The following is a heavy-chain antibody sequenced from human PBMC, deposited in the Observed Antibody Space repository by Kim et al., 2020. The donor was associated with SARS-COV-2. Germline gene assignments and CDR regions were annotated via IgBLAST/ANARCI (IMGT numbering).Heavy chain of an antibody. J-gene: IGHJ4*02. CDR3: ARGEGYCSAW. D-gene: IGHD6-19*01. CDR2: DR. Sequence: DRAYEQKFQGRVTMTRDTSINTVYMELNSLKFDDTAVYYCARGEGYCSAWWGQGTLVTVSS. V-gene: IGHV1-2*02.